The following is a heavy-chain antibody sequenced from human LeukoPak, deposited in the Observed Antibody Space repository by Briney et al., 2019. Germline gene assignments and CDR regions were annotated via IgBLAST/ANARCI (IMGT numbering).Heavy chain of an antibody. CDR3: ARGGIYGVFDY. CDR1: GFTFSSYW. D-gene: IGHD5-12*01. J-gene: IGHJ4*02. V-gene: IGHV3-74*01. Sequence: PGGSLRLSCAASGFTFSSYWMHWVRQAPGKGLVWVSRINSDGSSTIYADSVKGRFTISRDNAKNTLYLQMNSLRAEDTAVYYCARGGIYGVFDYWGQGTLVTVSS. CDR2: INSDGSST.